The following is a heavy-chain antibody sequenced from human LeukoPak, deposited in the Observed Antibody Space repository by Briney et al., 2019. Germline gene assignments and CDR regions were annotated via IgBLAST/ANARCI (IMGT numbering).Heavy chain of an antibody. Sequence: GALLLSCAASGFTFSSYAMHWVRPAPGKGLEWVAVISYDGSNKYYADSVKGRFTISRDNSKNTLYLQMNSLRAEDTAVYYCARDRLLGIGFDYWGQGTLVTVSS. CDR1: GFTFSSYA. CDR2: ISYDGSNK. V-gene: IGHV3-30-3*01. CDR3: ARDRLLGIGFDY. J-gene: IGHJ4*02. D-gene: IGHD2-15*01.